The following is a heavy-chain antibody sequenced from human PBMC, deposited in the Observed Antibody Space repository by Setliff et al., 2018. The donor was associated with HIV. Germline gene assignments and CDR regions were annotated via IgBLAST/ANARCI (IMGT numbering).Heavy chain of an antibody. CDR1: GASINSGGYF. J-gene: IGHJ4*02. V-gene: IGHV4-30-2*01. CDR3: TTTLGCGGDCDLNY. Sequence: PSETLSLTCTVSGASINSGGYFWSWIRQRPGKGLEWIGYIYDSGSTYYNPSLKSRVTISVDTSKNQFSLKLSSVTAADTAVYYCTTTLGCGGDCDLNYWGQGALVTVSS. CDR2: IYDSGST. D-gene: IGHD2-21*01.